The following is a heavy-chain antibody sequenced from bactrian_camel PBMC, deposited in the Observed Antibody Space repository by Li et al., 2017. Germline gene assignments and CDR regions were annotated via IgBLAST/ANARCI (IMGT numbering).Heavy chain of an antibody. CDR1: GFTFDDSD. Sequence: HVQLVESGGGSVQAGESLTLSCTAPGFTFDDSDMGWYRQSEGHECEVVSLIRSDGSTYYPDSVKGRFTISKDNDKNTPFLQMTSLKPEDTARYYCAADPWCTEQYADRRYWGQGTQVTVS. CDR2: IRSDGST. CDR3: AADPWCTEQYADRRY. D-gene: IGHD1*01. J-gene: IGHJ4*01. V-gene: IGHV3S55*01.